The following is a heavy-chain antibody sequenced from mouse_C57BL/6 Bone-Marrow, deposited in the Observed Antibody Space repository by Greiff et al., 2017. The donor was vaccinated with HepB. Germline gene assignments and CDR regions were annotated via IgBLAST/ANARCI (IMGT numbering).Heavy chain of an antibody. J-gene: IGHJ3*01. D-gene: IGHD3-2*02. CDR2: IDPSDSYT. CDR1: GYTFTSYW. Sequence: VQLQQPGAELVMPGASVKLSCKASGYTFTSYWMYWVKQRPGQGLEWIGEIDPSDSYTNYNQKLKGKSTLTVDKSSSTAYMQLSSLTSEDSAVYYCARSGSSWFAYWGQGTLVTVSA. CDR3: ARSGSSWFAY. V-gene: IGHV1-69*01.